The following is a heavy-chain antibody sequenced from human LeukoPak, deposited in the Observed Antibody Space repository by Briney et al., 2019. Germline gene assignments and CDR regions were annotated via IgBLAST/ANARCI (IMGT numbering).Heavy chain of an antibody. CDR3: ARTWGNIVVVPAAIDYYYMDV. Sequence: PGESPKISCKGSGYSFTSYWIGWVRQMPGKGLEWMGIIYPGDSDTRYSPSFQGQVTISADKSISTAYLQWSSLKASDTAMYYCARTWGNIVVVPAAIDYYYMDVWGKGTTVTVSS. CDR2: IYPGDSDT. V-gene: IGHV5-51*01. D-gene: IGHD2-2*01. CDR1: GYSFTSYW. J-gene: IGHJ6*03.